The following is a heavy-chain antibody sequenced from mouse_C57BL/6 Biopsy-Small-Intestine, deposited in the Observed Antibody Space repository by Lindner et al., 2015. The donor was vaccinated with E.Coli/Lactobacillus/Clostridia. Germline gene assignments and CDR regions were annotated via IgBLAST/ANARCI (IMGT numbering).Heavy chain of an antibody. V-gene: IGHV5-17*01. CDR2: ISSGSSTI. CDR3: ASLDY. Sequence: LQEVWGGLVKPGGSLKLSCAASGFTFSDYGMHWVRQAPEKGLEWVAYISSGSSTIYYADTVKGRFTISGDNAKNTLFLQMTSLRSEDTAMYYCASLDYWGQGTTLTVSS. J-gene: IGHJ2*01. CDR1: GFTFSDYG.